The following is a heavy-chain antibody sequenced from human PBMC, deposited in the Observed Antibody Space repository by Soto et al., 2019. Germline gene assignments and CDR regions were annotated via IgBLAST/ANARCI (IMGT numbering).Heavy chain of an antibody. CDR1: GYSFTTNW. J-gene: IGHJ1*01. CDR2: IYPGDSDT. CDR3: ARHSGVAEDGFH. V-gene: IGHV5-51*01. Sequence: PGESLKISCNGSGYSFTTNWIGWVRQMPGKGLEWMGVIYPGDSDTRYSPSFQGQVAISADKSINTAYLQWSSLKASDTAIYYCARHSGVAEDGFHWGQGTLVTVYS. D-gene: IGHD6-13*01.